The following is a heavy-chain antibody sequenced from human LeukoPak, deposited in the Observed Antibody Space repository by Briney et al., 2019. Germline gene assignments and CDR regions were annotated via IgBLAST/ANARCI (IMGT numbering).Heavy chain of an antibody. D-gene: IGHD2/OR15-2a*01. Sequence: SETLSLTCTVSGGSVSTYYWNWIRQPAGRGLEWIGRIYNSGSTDYNPSLESRVTISVDRSKNQFSLKLTSVTAADTAVYYCANSISMDFEYWGQETLVTVSS. CDR1: GGSVSTYY. CDR3: ANSISMDFEY. V-gene: IGHV4-4*07. CDR2: IYNSGST. J-gene: IGHJ4*02.